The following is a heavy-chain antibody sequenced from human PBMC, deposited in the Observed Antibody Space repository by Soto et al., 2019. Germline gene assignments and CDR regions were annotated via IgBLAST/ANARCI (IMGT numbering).Heavy chain of an antibody. Sequence: PGGSLRLSCAASGFTFSSYGMHWVRQAPGKGLEWVAVIWYDGSNKYYADSVKGRFTISRDNSKNTLYLQMNSLRAEDTAVYYCARDLNTYYYDSPQSPSIDYWGQGTLVTVSS. CDR2: IWYDGSNK. D-gene: IGHD3-22*01. CDR3: ARDLNTYYYDSPQSPSIDY. V-gene: IGHV3-33*01. CDR1: GFTFSSYG. J-gene: IGHJ4*02.